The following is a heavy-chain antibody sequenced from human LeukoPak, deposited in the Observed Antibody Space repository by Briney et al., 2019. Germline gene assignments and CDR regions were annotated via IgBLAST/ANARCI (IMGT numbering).Heavy chain of an antibody. Sequence: PGGTLRLSCAASGFTFSNHGMNWVRQAPGKGLEWVSGISPCGDITYYADSVKGRFTISRDNSKNTLYLEVISLTAEDTAVYYCARFIAAPYYFDYWGRGTLVTVSS. CDR1: GFTFSNHG. J-gene: IGHJ4*02. D-gene: IGHD6-13*01. V-gene: IGHV3-23*01. CDR2: ISPCGDIT. CDR3: ARFIAAPYYFDY.